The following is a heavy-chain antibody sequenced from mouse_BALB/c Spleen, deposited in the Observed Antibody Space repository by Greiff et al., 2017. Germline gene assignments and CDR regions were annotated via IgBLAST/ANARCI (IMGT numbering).Heavy chain of an antibody. Sequence: EVKLMESGGGLVKPGGSLKLSCAASGFTFSDYYMYWVRQTPEKRLEWVATISDGGSYTYYPDSVKGRFTISRDNAKNNLYLQMSSLKSEDTAMYYCTSVGYYAMDYWGQGTSVTVSS. J-gene: IGHJ4*01. CDR1: GFTFSDYY. CDR2: ISDGGSYT. V-gene: IGHV5-4*02. CDR3: TSVGYYAMDY.